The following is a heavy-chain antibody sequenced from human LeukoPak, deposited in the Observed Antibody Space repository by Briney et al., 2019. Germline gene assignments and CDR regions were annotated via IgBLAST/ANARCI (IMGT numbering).Heavy chain of an antibody. CDR2: IYHSGST. V-gene: IGHV4-59*01. D-gene: IGHD3-22*01. J-gene: IGHJ4*02. CDR1: GGSISSYY. Sequence: SETLSLTCTVSGGSISSYYWSWIRQPPGKGLEWIGYIYHSGSTNYNPSLKSRVTISVDTSKNQFSLKLSSVTAADTAVYYCARFPSYDSSPRVLDYWGQGTLVTVSS. CDR3: ARFPSYDSSPRVLDY.